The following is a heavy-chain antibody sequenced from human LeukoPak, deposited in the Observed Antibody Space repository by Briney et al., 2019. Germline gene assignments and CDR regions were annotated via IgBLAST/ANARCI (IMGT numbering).Heavy chain of an antibody. CDR1: GGSFSGYY. D-gene: IGHD3-3*01. V-gene: IGHV4-34*12. CDR3: ARFSRFTGYNWFDP. J-gene: IGHJ5*02. Sequence: NPSETLSLTCAVNGGSFSGYYWTWIRQSPGKGLEWIGEIIHSGRANYSPSLKSRLTLSVDPSMNHFSLKLSSVTAADTAVYYCARFSRFTGYNWFDPWGQGTLVTVSS. CDR2: IIHSGRA.